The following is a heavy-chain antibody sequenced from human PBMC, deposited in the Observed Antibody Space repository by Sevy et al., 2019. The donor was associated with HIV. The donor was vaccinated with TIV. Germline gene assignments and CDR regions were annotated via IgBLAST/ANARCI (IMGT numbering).Heavy chain of an antibody. CDR3: ARRYFYDSRGSTVFDY. CDR1: GVSISSFY. Sequence: SETLSLTCTVSGVSISSFYWSWIRQPPGKGLEWIGNIYYSGSTNYNPSLKRRGTISVDTYKNQSSLKLSTVTAVDTAVYYCARRYFYDSRGSTVFDYWGQGTLVTVSS. D-gene: IGHD3-22*01. J-gene: IGHJ4*02. V-gene: IGHV4-59*13. CDR2: IYYSGST.